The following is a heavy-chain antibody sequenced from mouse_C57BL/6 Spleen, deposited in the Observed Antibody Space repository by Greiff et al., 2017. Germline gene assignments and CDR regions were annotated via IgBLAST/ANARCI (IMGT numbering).Heavy chain of an antibody. CDR2: IYPGDGDT. D-gene: IGHD1-1*01. CDR3: ARDLGLRSFAY. CDR1: GYAFSSSW. Sequence: QVQLQQSGPELVKPGASVKISCKASGYAFSSSWMNWVKQRPGKGLEWIGRIYPGDGDTNYNGKFKGKATLTADKSSSTAYMQLSSLTSEDSAVYFCARDLGLRSFAYWGQGTLVTVSA. J-gene: IGHJ3*01. V-gene: IGHV1-82*01.